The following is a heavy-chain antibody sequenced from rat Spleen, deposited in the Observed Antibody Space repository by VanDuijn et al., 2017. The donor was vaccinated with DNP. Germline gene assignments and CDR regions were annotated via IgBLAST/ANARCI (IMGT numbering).Heavy chain of an antibody. CDR2: ISYDGFTT. Sequence: EVQLVESGGGLVQPGNSLKLSCTASGFTFSDYYMAWVRQAPTKGLEWVATISYDGFTTYYRDSVKGRFTISRDNAKSTLYLQMDSLRSEDTATYYCTRQDPFDYWGQGVMVTVSS. CDR1: GFTFSDYY. V-gene: IGHV5-29*01. J-gene: IGHJ2*01. CDR3: TRQDPFDY.